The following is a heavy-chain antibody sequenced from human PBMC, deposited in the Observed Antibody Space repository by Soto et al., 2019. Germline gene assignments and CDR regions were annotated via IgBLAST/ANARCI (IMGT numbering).Heavy chain of an antibody. CDR2: ISYDGSNK. V-gene: IGHV3-30*18. J-gene: IGHJ4*02. Sequence: GGSLRLSCAASGFTFSSYGMHWVRQAPGKGLEWVAVISYDGSNKYYADSVKGRFTISRDNSKNTLYLQMNSLRAEDTAVYYCAKDIVVVVAATAGADYWGQGT. CDR3: AKDIVVVVAATAGADY. CDR1: GFTFSSYG. D-gene: IGHD2-15*01.